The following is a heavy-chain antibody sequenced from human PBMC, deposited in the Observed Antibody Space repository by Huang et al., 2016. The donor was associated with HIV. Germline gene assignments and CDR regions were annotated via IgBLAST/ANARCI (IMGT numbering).Heavy chain of an antibody. J-gene: IGHJ3*02. CDR1: DFDFSSYW. CDR3: ARDPFIKAFDI. CDR2: ISEDSGQK. V-gene: IGHV3-7*01. Sequence: EVQLVESGGGLVQPGGSLRLSCAASDFDFSSYWRMWVRQVPGKGLEWVASISEDSGQKDYLDSVKGRFIISRDNPKKSLYLQMNNLRAEDAAVYYCARDPFIKAFDIWGQGTLVTVSS.